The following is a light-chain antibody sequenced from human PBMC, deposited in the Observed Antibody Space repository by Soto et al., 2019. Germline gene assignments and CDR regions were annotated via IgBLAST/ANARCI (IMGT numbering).Light chain of an antibody. V-gene: IGKV3-20*01. Sequence: EIVLTQSPGTLSLSPGERVTLSCRASQSISSSYLAWYQQKPGQAPRLLIYAASSRATGIPDRFSGSGSGTDFTLIISRLEPEDFAVYYCQQYGGSPPYTFGQGTKLEIK. CDR2: AAS. CDR3: QQYGGSPPYT. J-gene: IGKJ2*01. CDR1: QSISSSY.